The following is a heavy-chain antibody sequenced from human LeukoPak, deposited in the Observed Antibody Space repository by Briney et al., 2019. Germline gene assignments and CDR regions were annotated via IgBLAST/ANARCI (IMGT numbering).Heavy chain of an antibody. CDR3: ARDSLFGST. J-gene: IGHJ5*02. Sequence: SETLSLTCTVSGGSISTYYWSWIRQPPGKGLEWIGYFYYSGGTTYNPSLKSRVTISVDTSKDQFSLKLSSVTAADTAVYYCARDSLFGSTWGQGTLVTVSS. CDR2: FYYSGGT. D-gene: IGHD3-3*01. CDR1: GGSISTYY. V-gene: IGHV4-59*01.